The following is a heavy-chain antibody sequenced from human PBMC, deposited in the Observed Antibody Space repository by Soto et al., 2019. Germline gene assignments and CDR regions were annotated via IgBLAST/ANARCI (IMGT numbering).Heavy chain of an antibody. CDR2: IIPILGIA. J-gene: IGHJ4*02. Sequence: SVKVSCKASGGTFSSYTISWVRQAPGQGLEWMGRIIPILGIANYAQKFQGRVTITADKSTSTAYMELSSLRSEDTAVYYCARDSYGGYSYGSGAYWGQGTLVTVSS. D-gene: IGHD5-18*01. CDR1: GGTFSSYT. V-gene: IGHV1-69*04. CDR3: ARDSYGGYSYGSGAY.